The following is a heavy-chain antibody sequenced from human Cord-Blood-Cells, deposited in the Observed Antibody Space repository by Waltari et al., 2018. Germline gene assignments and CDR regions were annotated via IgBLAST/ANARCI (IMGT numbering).Heavy chain of an antibody. V-gene: IGHV3-66*01. D-gene: IGHD6-19*01. CDR2: IYSGGST. CDR1: GFTVSINY. J-gene: IGHJ2*01. Sequence: EVQLVESGGGLVQPGGSLRLSCAAYGFTVSINYMRWGRQAPGKGLEWVSVIYSGGSTYYADSVKGRFTISRDNSKNTLYFQMNSLRAEDTAVYYCARVMAGARINWYFDLWGRGTLVTVSS. CDR3: ARVMAGARINWYFDL.